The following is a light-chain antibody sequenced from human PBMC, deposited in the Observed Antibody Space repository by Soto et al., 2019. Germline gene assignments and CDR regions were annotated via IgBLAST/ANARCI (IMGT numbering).Light chain of an antibody. Sequence: EIVLTQSPATLSLSPGERATLSCRASQSVSKYLAWYQQKPGQAPRLLIYDATNRATGIPDRFSGSGSGTDFTLTISSLEPEDFAVYYCQQRGDWPPTFGGGTKVEIK. CDR2: DAT. CDR3: QQRGDWPPT. V-gene: IGKV3-11*01. J-gene: IGKJ4*01. CDR1: QSVSKY.